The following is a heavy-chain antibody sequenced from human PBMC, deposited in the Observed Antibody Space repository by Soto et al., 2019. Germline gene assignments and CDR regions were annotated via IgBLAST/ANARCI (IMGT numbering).Heavy chain of an antibody. CDR1: GGTFSSYA. CDR2: IIPIFGTA. CDR3: ARDHTPNCGGDCYSVQWYFDL. D-gene: IGHD2-21*02. J-gene: IGHJ2*01. V-gene: IGHV1-69*13. Sequence: SVKVSCKASGGTFSSYAISWVRQAPGQGVEWMGGIIPIFGTANYAQKFQGRVTITADESTSTAYMELSSLRSEDTAVYYCARDHTPNCGGDCYSVQWYFDLWGRGTLVTVSS.